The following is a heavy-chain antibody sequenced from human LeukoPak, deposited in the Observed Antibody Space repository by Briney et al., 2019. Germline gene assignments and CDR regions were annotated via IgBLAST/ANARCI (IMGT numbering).Heavy chain of an antibody. D-gene: IGHD5-18*01. CDR3: ARGYYSYGFDAFDI. Sequence: SETLSLTCTVSGGSISSSSYYWGWIRQPPGKGLEWIGSIYYSGSTYYNPSLKSRVTISVDTSKNQFSLKLSSVTAADTAVYYCARGYYSYGFDAFDIWGQGTMVTVSS. CDR1: GGSISSSSYY. V-gene: IGHV4-39*01. J-gene: IGHJ3*02. CDR2: IYYSGST.